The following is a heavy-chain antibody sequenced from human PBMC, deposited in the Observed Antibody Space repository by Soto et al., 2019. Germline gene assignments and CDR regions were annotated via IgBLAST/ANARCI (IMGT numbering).Heavy chain of an antibody. CDR3: ARPLRITMVRGVKSDYYYGMDV. D-gene: IGHD3-10*01. J-gene: IGHJ6*02. Sequence: PGESLKISCKGSRYSFTNYWIGWVRQMPGKGLEWMGIIYPGDSDTRYSPSFQGQVTISADKSISTAYLQWSSLKASDTAMYYCARPLRITMVRGVKSDYYYGMDVWGQGTTVTVSS. V-gene: IGHV5-51*01. CDR2: IYPGDSDT. CDR1: RYSFTNYW.